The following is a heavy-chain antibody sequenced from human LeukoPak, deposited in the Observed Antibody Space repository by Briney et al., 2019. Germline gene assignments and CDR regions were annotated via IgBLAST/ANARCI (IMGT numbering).Heavy chain of an antibody. V-gene: IGHV4-59*01. Sequence: PSETLSLTCTVSGGSISSYYWSWIRQPPGKGLEWIGYIYYSGSTNYNPSLKSRVTISVDTSKNQFSLKLSSVTAADTAVYYCAKGYSYGFLTTPYYFDYWSQGTLVTVSS. CDR1: GGSISSYY. J-gene: IGHJ4*02. D-gene: IGHD5-18*01. CDR2: IYYSGST. CDR3: AKGYSYGFLTTPYYFDY.